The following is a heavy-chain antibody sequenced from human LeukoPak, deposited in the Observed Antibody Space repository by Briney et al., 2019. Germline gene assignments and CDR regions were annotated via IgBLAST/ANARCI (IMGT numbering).Heavy chain of an antibody. D-gene: IGHD6-19*01. CDR1: GFTFSAYS. Sequence: GGSLSLSCAAAGFTFSAYSMNWVRQAPGKGLEWVSSISGTSYSIYYADSVKGRFTISRDNAKNSLFLQMNSLGAEDTAVYFCARTLAVAGTLDSWGQGTLVTVSS. J-gene: IGHJ4*02. V-gene: IGHV3-21*06. CDR3: ARTLAVAGTLDS. CDR2: ISGTSYSI.